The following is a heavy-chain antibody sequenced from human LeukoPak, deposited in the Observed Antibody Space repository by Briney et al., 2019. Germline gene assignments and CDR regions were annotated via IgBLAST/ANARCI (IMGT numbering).Heavy chain of an antibody. CDR2: ISSSSSYI. J-gene: IGHJ4*02. CDR1: GFTFSSYS. V-gene: IGHV3-21*01. D-gene: IGHD1-1*01. CDR3: ARDRPPRGTLYYFDC. Sequence: GGSLRLSCAASGFTFSSYSMNWVRQAPGKGLEWVSSISSSSSYIYYADSVTGRFTISRDNAKHSLYLQMNSLRAEDTAVYYCARDRPPRGTLYYFDCWGQGTLVTVSS.